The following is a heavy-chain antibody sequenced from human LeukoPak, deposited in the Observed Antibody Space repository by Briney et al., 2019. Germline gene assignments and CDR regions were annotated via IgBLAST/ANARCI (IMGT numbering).Heavy chain of an antibody. Sequence: GGSQRLSCAASGFTVSSNYMTWVRQAPGKGLDWVSVIYSGGSTYYADSVKGRFTISRDNSKNTLFLQMNSLRPEDTAVYYCARGASGTYYFGYWGRGTLVTVSS. D-gene: IGHD1-26*01. CDR3: ARGASGTYYFGY. CDR1: GFTVSSNY. CDR2: IYSGGST. V-gene: IGHV3-66*02. J-gene: IGHJ4*02.